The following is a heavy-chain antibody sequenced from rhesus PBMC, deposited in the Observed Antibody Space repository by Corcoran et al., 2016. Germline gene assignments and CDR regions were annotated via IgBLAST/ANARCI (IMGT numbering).Heavy chain of an antibody. CDR2: IYGISTST. CDR3: ARGLYYNFWSGYYSSGLDS. D-gene: IGHD3-3*01. J-gene: IGHJ6*01. CDR1: CGSISDSYR. V-gene: IGHV4S10*01. Sequence: QVQLQESGPGVVKPSETLSLTCAVSCGSISDSYRWSWIRQSPGKGLEWIGNIYGISTSTNYNPSLKSRVTISKDPSKDQVSLKLSSVTAADTAVYYCARGLYYNFWSGYYSSGLDSWGQGVVVTVSS.